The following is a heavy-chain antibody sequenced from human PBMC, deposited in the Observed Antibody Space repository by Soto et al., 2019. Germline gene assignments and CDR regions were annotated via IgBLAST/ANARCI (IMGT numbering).Heavy chain of an antibody. V-gene: IGHV5-51*03. CDR2: IYPGDSDT. CDR3: ARRFVVEAFEI. J-gene: IGHJ3*02. Sequence: GQSLKDSNKGSAYSPPPYCNLLVRQMPEKNKEWMGIIYPGDSDTRYSPSFQGQVTISADKSISNAYLQWSSLKASDTAMYYCARRFVVEAFEILGHGTLVT. CDR1: AYSPPPYC. D-gene: IGHD2-15*01.